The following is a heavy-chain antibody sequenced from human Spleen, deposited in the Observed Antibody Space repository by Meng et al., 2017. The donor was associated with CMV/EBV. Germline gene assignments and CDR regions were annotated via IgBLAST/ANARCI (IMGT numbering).Heavy chain of an antibody. CDR3: ARDQQQYQLLYHFDY. CDR1: GFTFSSYS. J-gene: IGHJ4*02. CDR2: ISYDGSNK. D-gene: IGHD2-2*02. Sequence: GESLKISCAASGFTFSSYSMNWVRQAPGKGLEWVAVISYDGSNKYYADSVKGRFTISRDNSKNTLYLQMNSLRAEDTAVYYCARDQQQYQLLYHFDYWGQGTLVTVSS. V-gene: IGHV3-30*03.